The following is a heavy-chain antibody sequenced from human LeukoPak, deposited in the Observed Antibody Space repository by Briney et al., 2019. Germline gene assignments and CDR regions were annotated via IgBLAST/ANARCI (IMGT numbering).Heavy chain of an antibody. V-gene: IGHV3-30*04. CDR3: ARAPNCGGDCCWRFDY. D-gene: IGHD2-21*02. CDR1: GFTFSSYA. J-gene: IGHJ4*02. Sequence: GRSLRLSCAASGFTFSSYAMHWVRQAPGKGLEWVAVISYDGSNKYYADSVKGRFTISRDNSKNTLYLQMNSLRAEDTAVYYCARAPNCGGDCCWRFDYWGQGTLVTVSS. CDR2: ISYDGSNK.